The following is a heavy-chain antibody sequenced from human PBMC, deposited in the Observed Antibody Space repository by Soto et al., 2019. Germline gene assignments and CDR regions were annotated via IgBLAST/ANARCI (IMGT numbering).Heavy chain of an antibody. CDR2: IYYSGST. CDR1: GGSISSGGYY. J-gene: IGHJ6*03. CDR3: ARERGYCSSTSCPAYCYYYYMDV. Sequence: QVQLQESGPGLVKPSQTLSLTCTVSGGSISSGGYYWSWIRQHPGKGLEWIGYIYYSGSTYYNPSLKSRVTIAVDTSKNQCSLKLSSVTAADTAVYYCARERGYCSSTSCPAYCYYYYMDVWGKGTTVTVSS. D-gene: IGHD2-2*01. V-gene: IGHV4-31*03.